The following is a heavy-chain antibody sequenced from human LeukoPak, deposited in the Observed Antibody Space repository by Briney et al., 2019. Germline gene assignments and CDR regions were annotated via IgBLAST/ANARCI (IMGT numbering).Heavy chain of an antibody. CDR3: ATSAAAAGTE. D-gene: IGHD6-13*01. CDR1: GFTFNYYW. V-gene: IGHV3-7*03. CDR2: INEDGSVK. Sequence: GGSLRLSCAASGFTFNYYWMSWVRQATGKGLDWVANINEDGSVKHYVDSVKGRFTISRDNAKNSVYLHMNSLRAEDTAVYYCATSAAAAGTEWGQGILVTVSS. J-gene: IGHJ4*02.